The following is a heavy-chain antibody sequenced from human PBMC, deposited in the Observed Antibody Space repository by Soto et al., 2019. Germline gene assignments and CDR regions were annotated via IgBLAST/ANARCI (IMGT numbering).Heavy chain of an antibody. CDR3: AKDEPRVHYYMDV. J-gene: IGHJ6*03. V-gene: IGHV3-21*01. CDR2: ISSRSTYI. CDR1: GFTFSSYS. Sequence: EVHLVESGGGLVKPGGSLRLSCAASGFTFSSYSMNWVRQAPGKGLEWVSSISSRSTYIYYADSVKGRFTISRDKATNSLFLRMNSMRAEDTAVYYCAKDEPRVHYYMDVWGKGTTVTVSS.